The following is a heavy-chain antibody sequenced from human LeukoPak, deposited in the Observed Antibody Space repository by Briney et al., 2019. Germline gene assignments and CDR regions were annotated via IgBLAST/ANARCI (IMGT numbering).Heavy chain of an antibody. CDR2: IFSRSESI. CDR1: GFTFGAYT. D-gene: IGHD3-22*01. Sequence: GRSLRLSCAASGFTFGAYTINWVRQAPGKGLEWVSCIFSRSESILYADSVKGRFTISRDNVKNSLYLQMDSLRVEDTAVYYCARDFFHSSDSRPFDYWGQGTLVTVSS. CDR3: ARDFFHSSDSRPFDY. V-gene: IGHV3-21*01. J-gene: IGHJ4*02.